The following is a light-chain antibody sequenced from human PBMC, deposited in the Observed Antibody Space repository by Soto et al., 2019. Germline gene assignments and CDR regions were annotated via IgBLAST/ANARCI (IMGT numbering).Light chain of an antibody. CDR1: SSDVGNYNY. CDR3: SSYVGTYGLL. J-gene: IGLJ2*01. CDR2: DVS. V-gene: IGLV2-11*01. Sequence: QSALTQPRSVSGSPGQSVTISCTGTSSDVGNYNYVSWYRHHPGKAPKVLIYDVSKRPSGVPDRFSGSKSVNTASLFVSGLQAEDEADYDCSSYVGTYGLLFVGGTKLTVL.